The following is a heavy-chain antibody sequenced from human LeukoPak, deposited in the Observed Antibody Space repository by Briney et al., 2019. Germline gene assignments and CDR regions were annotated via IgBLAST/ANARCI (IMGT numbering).Heavy chain of an antibody. CDR3: ARGSVSVADYDY. Sequence: ASVKVSCKASGYSFTNYGITWVRQAPGQGLEWMGWISAYNGNTNYAQKLQGRVTMTTDTSTSTAYMELRSLRSDDTAVYYRARGSVSVADYDYWGQGTLVTVSS. J-gene: IGHJ4*02. CDR1: GYSFTNYG. CDR2: ISAYNGNT. D-gene: IGHD2-15*01. V-gene: IGHV1-18*01.